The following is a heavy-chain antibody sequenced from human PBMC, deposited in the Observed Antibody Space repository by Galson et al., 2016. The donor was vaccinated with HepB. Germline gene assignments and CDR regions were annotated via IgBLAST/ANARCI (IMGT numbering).Heavy chain of an antibody. CDR1: GGTFSHYA. CDR2: IMPLFGAA. CDR3: ARELLLVLVVGSYYFDS. J-gene: IGHJ4*02. D-gene: IGHD2-8*02. V-gene: IGHV1-69*13. Sequence: SVKVSCKAAGGTFSHYAISWVRQAPGQGLEWMGGIMPLFGAANSAQKFQDRVQITADSTSSVYMEMSSLPSEDTAVYYCARELLLVLVVGSYYFDSWGQGTLGTVSS.